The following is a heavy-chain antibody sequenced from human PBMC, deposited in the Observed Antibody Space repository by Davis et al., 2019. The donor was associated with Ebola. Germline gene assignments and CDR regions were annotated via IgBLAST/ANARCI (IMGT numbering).Heavy chain of an antibody. J-gene: IGHJ4*02. CDR2: MSYDGSYE. V-gene: IGHV3-30*03. D-gene: IGHD2-15*01. CDR3: ARARAYCSGGSCYQLDFDY. CDR1: GFTFNIFG. Sequence: GESLKISCAASGFTFNIFGMHWVRQAPGKGLEWVAVMSYDGSYEYYADSVKGRFTISRDNSKNTVYLQMNSLRAEDTAVYYCARARAYCSGGSCYQLDFDYWGQGTLVTVSS.